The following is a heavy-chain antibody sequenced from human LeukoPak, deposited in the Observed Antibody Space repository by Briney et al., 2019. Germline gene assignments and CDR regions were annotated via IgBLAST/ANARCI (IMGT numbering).Heavy chain of an antibody. J-gene: IGHJ3*02. Sequence: SQTLSLTCAISGDSVSSTNVGWNWIRQSPSSGLEWLGRTYYRSQFYNDYADSVKGRITITPDTSKNQISLQLSSLTPDDTAVYCCARGTAFDIWGQGTMVTVSS. CDR2: TYYRSQFYN. V-gene: IGHV6-1*01. CDR3: ARGTAFDI. D-gene: IGHD1-14*01. CDR1: GDSVSSTNVG.